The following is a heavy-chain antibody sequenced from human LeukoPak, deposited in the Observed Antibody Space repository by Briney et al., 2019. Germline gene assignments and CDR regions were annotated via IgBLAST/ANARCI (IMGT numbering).Heavy chain of an antibody. CDR3: ASRLHYDFWSGYYTGR. CDR2: IYYSGST. CDR1: GGSISSSSYY. Sequence: SETLPLTCTVSGGSISSSSYYWGWIRQPPGKGLEWIGSIYYSGSTYYNPSLKSRVTISVDTSKNQFSLKLSSVTAADTAVYYCASRLHYDFWSGYYTGRWGQGTLVTVSS. D-gene: IGHD3-3*01. V-gene: IGHV4-39*01. J-gene: IGHJ4*02.